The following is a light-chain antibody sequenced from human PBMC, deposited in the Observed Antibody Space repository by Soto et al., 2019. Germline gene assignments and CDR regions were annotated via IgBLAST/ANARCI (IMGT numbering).Light chain of an antibody. V-gene: IGKV3D-15*01. CDR2: AVS. Sequence: EIVMTQSPATLSVSPGERATLSCRASQSVSSDLAWYQQRPGQAPRVLIYAVSTRATGIPARFSGSGSGTEFTLTISSLQSEDFAVYYCQQYTNWPLTFGGGTKVDIK. CDR1: QSVSSD. J-gene: IGKJ4*01. CDR3: QQYTNWPLT.